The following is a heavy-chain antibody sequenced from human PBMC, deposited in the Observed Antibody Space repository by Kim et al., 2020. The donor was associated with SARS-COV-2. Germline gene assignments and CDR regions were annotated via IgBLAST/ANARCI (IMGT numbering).Heavy chain of an antibody. V-gene: IGHV3-21*01. J-gene: IGHJ4*02. D-gene: IGHD2-21*02. Sequence: DSVKGRFTISRDNAKNLLYMQMSSLRAEDTAVYYCAREASYVVLTALLDQWGQGTLVTVSS. CDR3: AREASYVVLTALLDQ.